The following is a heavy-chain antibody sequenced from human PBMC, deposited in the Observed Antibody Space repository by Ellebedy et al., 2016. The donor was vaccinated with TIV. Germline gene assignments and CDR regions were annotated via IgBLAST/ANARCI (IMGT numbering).Heavy chain of an antibody. V-gene: IGHV4-59*01. CDR1: GGSISSYY. Sequence: SETLSLTCTVSGGSISSYYWNWIRQPPGKGLEWIGYIYYSGSINYNPSLKSRVTISVDTSKNQFSLKLSSVTAADTAVYYCARSSWVNWFDPWGQGTLVTVSS. D-gene: IGHD2-15*01. J-gene: IGHJ5*02. CDR3: ARSSWVNWFDP. CDR2: IYYSGSI.